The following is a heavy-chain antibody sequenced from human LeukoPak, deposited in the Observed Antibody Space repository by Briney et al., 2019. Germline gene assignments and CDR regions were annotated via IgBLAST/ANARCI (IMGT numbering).Heavy chain of an antibody. Sequence: PSETLSLTCTVSGGLITEYHWTWIRQSPGKGLEWIGYVYHNGNTDYNPSLKSRVTISLDASKNRFSLRLRSVTAADTAVYYCARGGLGYCSSTSCSDAFDIWGQGTMVTVSS. CDR3: ARGGLGYCSSTSCSDAFDI. CDR2: VYHNGNT. V-gene: IGHV4-59*01. D-gene: IGHD2-2*01. J-gene: IGHJ3*02. CDR1: GGLITEYH.